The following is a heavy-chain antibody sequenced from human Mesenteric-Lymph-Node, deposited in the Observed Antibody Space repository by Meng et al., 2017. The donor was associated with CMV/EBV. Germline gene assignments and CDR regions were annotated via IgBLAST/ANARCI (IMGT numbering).Heavy chain of an antibody. V-gene: IGHV3-30*02. CDR3: AKDRSGYDYRYLDY. CDR1: GFTFSSYG. Sequence: GESLKISCAASGFTFSSYGMHWVRQAPGKGLEWVAFIRYDGSNKYYADSVKGRFTISRDNSKNTLYLQMNSLRAEDTAVYYCAKDRSGYDYRYLDYWGQGTLVTVSS. CDR2: IRYDGSNK. J-gene: IGHJ4*02. D-gene: IGHD5-12*01.